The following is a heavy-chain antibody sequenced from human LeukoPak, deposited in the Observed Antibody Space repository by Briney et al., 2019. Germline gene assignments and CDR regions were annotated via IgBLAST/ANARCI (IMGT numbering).Heavy chain of an antibody. Sequence: SETLSLTCAVYGGSFRGYYWSWIRQPPGKGLEWIGEINHSGSTNYNPSLKSRVTISVDTSKNQFSLKLSSVTAADTAVYYCARWDDGLDYWGQGTLVTVSS. CDR1: GGSFRGYY. V-gene: IGHV4-34*01. J-gene: IGHJ4*02. CDR3: ARWDDGLDY. CDR2: INHSGST. D-gene: IGHD1-26*01.